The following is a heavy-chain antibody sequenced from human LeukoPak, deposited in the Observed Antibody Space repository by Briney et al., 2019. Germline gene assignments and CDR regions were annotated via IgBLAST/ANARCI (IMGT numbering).Heavy chain of an antibody. CDR3: ARSMVLIAAAGKGFDY. CDR2: INHSGST. V-gene: IGHV4-38-2*02. J-gene: IGHJ4*02. CDR1: GYSISSDYY. D-gene: IGHD6-13*01. Sequence: SETLSLTCTVAGYSISSDYYWSWIRQPPGKGLEWIGEINHSGSTNYNPSLKSRVTISVDTSKNQFSLKVSSVTAPDTAVYYCARSMVLIAAAGKGFDYWGQGTLVTVSS.